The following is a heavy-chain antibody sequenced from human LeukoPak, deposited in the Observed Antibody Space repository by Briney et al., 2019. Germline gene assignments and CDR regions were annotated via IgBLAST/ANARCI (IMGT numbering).Heavy chain of an antibody. V-gene: IGHV4-59*12. Sequence: PSGTLSLTCTVSGASIRSYYWSWIRQPPGKGLEWIGYMYYTGSTNYNPSLRSRITLSLDTSKSQFSLNLSSVTAANTAVYYCARTGDSSGYYRNAIDYWGQGTLVTVSS. CDR3: ARTGDSSGYYRNAIDY. J-gene: IGHJ4*02. D-gene: IGHD3-22*01. CDR1: GASIRSYY. CDR2: MYYTGST.